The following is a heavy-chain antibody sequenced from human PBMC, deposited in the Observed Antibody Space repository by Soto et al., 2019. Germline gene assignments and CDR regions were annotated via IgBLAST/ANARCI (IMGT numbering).Heavy chain of an antibody. J-gene: IGHJ4*02. D-gene: IGHD2-15*01. V-gene: IGHV4-31*03. CDR3: ARGTVVVAATRGNYFDY. CDR2: IYYSGST. CDR1: GGSISSGXYY. Sequence: QVQLQESGPGLVKPSQTLSLTCTVSGGSISSGXYYWSWIRQHPGKGLEWIGYIYYSGSTYYNPSLKSRVTISVDTSKNQFSLKLSSVTAADTAVYYCARGTVVVAATRGNYFDYWGQGTLVTVSS.